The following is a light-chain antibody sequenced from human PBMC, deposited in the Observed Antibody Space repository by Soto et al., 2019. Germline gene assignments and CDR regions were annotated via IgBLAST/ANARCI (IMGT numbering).Light chain of an antibody. Sequence: QSVLPQPPSASGTPGQRVTISCSGSSSNIGSNTVNWYQQLPGTAPKLLIYSNNQRPSGVPDRFSGSKSGTSASLAISGLQSEDEADYYCETWDSNTRVFGGGTKLTVL. CDR3: ETWDSNTRV. CDR1: SSNIGSNT. CDR2: SNN. V-gene: IGLV1-44*01. J-gene: IGLJ3*02.